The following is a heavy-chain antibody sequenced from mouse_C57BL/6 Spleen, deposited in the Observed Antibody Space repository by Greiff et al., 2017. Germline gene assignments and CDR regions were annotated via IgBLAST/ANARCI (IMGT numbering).Heavy chain of an antibody. J-gene: IGHJ2*01. CDR1: GFTFSDYG. CDR3: ARNYDYDGGVDY. CDR2: ISSGSSTI. V-gene: IGHV5-17*01. D-gene: IGHD2-4*01. Sequence: EVKLMESGGGLVKPGGSLKLSCAASGFTFSDYGMHWVRQAPEKGLEWVAYISSGSSTIYYADTVKGRFTISRDNAKNTLFLQMTSLRSEDTAMYYCARNYDYDGGVDYWGQGTTLTVSS.